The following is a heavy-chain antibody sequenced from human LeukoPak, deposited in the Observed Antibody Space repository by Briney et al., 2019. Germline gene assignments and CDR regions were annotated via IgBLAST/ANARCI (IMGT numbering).Heavy chain of an antibody. J-gene: IGHJ5*02. V-gene: IGHV5-51*01. D-gene: IGHD6-19*01. Sequence: GESLKISCKGSGYKFTNYWIAWVRQMPGQGLEWLGIIYPGDSDTRYSPSFQGQVTISADRSISTAYLQWSSLKASDSAMYYCVRHGSSGWYVGNWFDPWGQGTLVSVSS. CDR1: GYKFTNYW. CDR3: VRHGSSGWYVGNWFDP. CDR2: IYPGDSDT.